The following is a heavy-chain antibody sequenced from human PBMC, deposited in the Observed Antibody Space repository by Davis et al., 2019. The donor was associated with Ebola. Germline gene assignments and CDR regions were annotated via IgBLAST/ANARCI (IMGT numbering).Heavy chain of an antibody. J-gene: IGHJ2*01. D-gene: IGHD3-10*01. CDR3: ARLYGPGHYLNWYFNL. V-gene: IGHV5-51*01. Sequence: PGGSLRLSCKGSGYSFTSYWIGWVRQMPGKGLEWMGMIYPGDSDTRYSPSFQGQVIISADQSISTAYLQWNSLQASDTAVYYCARLYGPGHYLNWYFNLWGRGTLVTVSS. CDR2: IYPGDSDT. CDR1: GYSFTSYW.